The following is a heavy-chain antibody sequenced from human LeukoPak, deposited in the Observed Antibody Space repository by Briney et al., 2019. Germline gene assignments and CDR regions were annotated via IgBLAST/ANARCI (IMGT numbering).Heavy chain of an antibody. V-gene: IGHV3-33*01. CDR2: IWYDGSNK. D-gene: IGHD3-3*01. Sequence: GGSLRLSCAASGFTFSSYGMHWVRQAPGKGLEWVAVIWYDGSNKYYADSVKGRFTISRDNSKNTLYLQMNSLRAKDTAVYYCARDPLYEHAFDYWGQGTLVTV. CDR1: GFTFSSYG. CDR3: ARDPLYEHAFDY. J-gene: IGHJ4*02.